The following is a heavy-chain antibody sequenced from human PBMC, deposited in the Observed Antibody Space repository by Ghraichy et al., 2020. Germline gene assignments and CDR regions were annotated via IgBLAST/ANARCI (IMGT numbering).Heavy chain of an antibody. D-gene: IGHD2-2*02. V-gene: IGHV3-73*01. CDR2: IRSKANSYAT. J-gene: IGHJ6*02. CDR3: TRPDLDIVVVPAAIRNLSPRKSRYGMDV. Sequence: GRIRSKANSYATAYAASVKGRFTISRDDSKNTAYLQMNSLKTEDTAVYYCTRPDLDIVVVPAAIRNLSPRKSRYGMDVWGQGTTVTVSS.